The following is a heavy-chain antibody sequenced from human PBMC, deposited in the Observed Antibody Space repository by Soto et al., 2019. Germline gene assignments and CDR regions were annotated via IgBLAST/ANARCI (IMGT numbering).Heavy chain of an antibody. D-gene: IGHD6-6*01. CDR3: ARFLYSSSSGLFDY. CDR2: IKQDGSEK. CDR1: GFTFSSYW. Sequence: GESLKISCAASGFTFSSYWMSWVRQAPGKGLEWVANIKQDGSEKYYVDSVKGRFTISRDNAKNSLYLQMNSLRAEDTAVYYCARFLYSSSSGLFDYWGQGTLVTVSS. V-gene: IGHV3-7*01. J-gene: IGHJ4*02.